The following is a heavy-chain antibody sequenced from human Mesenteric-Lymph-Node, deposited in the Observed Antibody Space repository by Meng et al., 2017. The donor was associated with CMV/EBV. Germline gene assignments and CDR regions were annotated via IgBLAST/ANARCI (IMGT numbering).Heavy chain of an antibody. CDR3: AKDIGATGTTGGDY. D-gene: IGHD1-1*01. J-gene: IGHJ4*02. CDR1: GFTFNREW. CDR2: INEDGKKI. Sequence: GESLKISCAASGFTFNREWMSWVRQAPGKGLEWVATINEDGKKIYYVDSVKGRFTISRDNAKNSLYLQMNSLRAEDTALYYCAKDIGATGTTGGDYWGQGTLVTVSS. V-gene: IGHV3-7*03.